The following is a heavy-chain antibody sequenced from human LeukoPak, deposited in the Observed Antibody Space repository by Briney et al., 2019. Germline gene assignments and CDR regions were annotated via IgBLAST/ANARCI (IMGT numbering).Heavy chain of an antibody. V-gene: IGHV3-11*01. CDR2: ISSSGGIM. CDR1: GFTFSDFH. Sequence: GGALRLSCATSGFTFSDFHMNWIRQAPGKGLEWVASISSSGGIMYYADSVKGRFTISRDNTKNSLYLQMNSRRAEDTAVYYCAFPWGSSWFYSDCWGQGTLVTVSS. J-gene: IGHJ4*01. D-gene: IGHD6-13*01. CDR3: AFPWGSSWFYSDC.